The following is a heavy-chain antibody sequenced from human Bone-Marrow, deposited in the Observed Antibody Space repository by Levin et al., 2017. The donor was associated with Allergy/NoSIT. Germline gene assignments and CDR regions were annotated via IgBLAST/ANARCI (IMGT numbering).Heavy chain of an antibody. Sequence: SVKVSCKASGGTFRTSAISWVRQAPGQGVEWMGNLIPVFRTLNYAQKFQGRVTITADESTSTAYMELSGLRSEDTAVYYCASETSGDELAYWGQGTLVTVSA. J-gene: IGHJ4*02. CDR2: LIPVFRTL. CDR1: GGTFRTSA. D-gene: IGHD5-12*01. CDR3: ASETSGDELAY. V-gene: IGHV1-69*13.